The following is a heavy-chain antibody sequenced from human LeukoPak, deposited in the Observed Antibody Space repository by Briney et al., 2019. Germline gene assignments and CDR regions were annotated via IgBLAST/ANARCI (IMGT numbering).Heavy chain of an antibody. CDR2: IYYSGST. Sequence: SETLSLTCTVSGGSISSSSYYWGWIRQPPGKGLEWIGSIYYSGSTYYNPSLKSRVTISVDTSKNQFSLKLTSVTAADTAIYYCASVRGYSSGWYASGFDPWGQGTLVTVSS. CDR3: ASVRGYSSGWYASGFDP. V-gene: IGHV4-39*07. D-gene: IGHD6-19*01. J-gene: IGHJ5*02. CDR1: GGSISSSSYY.